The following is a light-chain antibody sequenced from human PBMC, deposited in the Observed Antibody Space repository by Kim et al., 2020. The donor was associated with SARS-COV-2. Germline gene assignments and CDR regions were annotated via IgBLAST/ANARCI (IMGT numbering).Light chain of an antibody. CDR1: QSISGW. CDR3: QQYHSYPYT. J-gene: IGKJ2*01. Sequence: ASVGDRVTITCRAGQSISGWLAWYQQKPGIAPKVLIYTASTLQSGVPSRFSGSGSGTEFTLTINSMQPDDFATYYCQQYHSYPYTFGQGTKLEI. CDR2: TAS. V-gene: IGKV1-5*03.